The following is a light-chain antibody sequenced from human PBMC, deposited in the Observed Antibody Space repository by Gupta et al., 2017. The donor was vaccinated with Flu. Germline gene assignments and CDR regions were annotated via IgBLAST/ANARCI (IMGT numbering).Light chain of an antibody. Sequence: QSALTQPASVSGSPGQSITISCTGTSSDVGGYNYVSWYQQHPGKAPKLMIYEVSNRPSGVSNRFSGSKSGNTASLTISGLQAEDEADYYCSSYTSSSTLFYVFGTGPKVTVL. CDR3: SSYTSSSTLFYV. V-gene: IGLV2-14*01. J-gene: IGLJ1*01. CDR2: EVS. CDR1: SSDVGGYNY.